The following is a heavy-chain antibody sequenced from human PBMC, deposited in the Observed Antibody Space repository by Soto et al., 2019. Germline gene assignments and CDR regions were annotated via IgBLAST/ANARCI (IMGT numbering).Heavy chain of an antibody. CDR1: GGSISSYY. J-gene: IGHJ5*02. Sequence: QVQLQESGPGLVKPSETLSLTCTVSGGSISSYYWSWIRQPPGKGLEWIGYIYYRGSTNYNPSLKSRVPISVDTSKNQFSLKLSSVTAADTAVYYCARQRGWSGSYGDNWFDPWGQGTLVTVSS. CDR3: ARQRGWSGSYGDNWFDP. CDR2: IYYRGST. V-gene: IGHV4-59*08. D-gene: IGHD1-26*01.